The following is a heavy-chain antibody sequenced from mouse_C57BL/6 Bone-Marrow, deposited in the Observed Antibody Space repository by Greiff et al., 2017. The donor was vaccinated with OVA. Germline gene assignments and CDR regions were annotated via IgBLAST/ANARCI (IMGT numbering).Heavy chain of an antibody. CDR1: YFAFMASA. V-gene: IGHV1-49*01. CDR2: FTMYSDAT. J-gene: IGHJ4*01. D-gene: IGHD2-3*01. Sequence: RVESGAELVRPGSSVKLSCKDSYFAFMASAMHWVKQRPGHGLEWIGSFTMYSDATEYSENFKGKATLTANTSSRTAYMELSSLTSEDSAVYYCARSLYDGYYVDYAMDYWGQGTSVTVSS. CDR3: ARSLYDGYYVDYAMDY.